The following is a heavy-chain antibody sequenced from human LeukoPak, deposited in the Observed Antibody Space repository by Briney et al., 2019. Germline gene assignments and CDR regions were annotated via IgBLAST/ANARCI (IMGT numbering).Heavy chain of an antibody. J-gene: IGHJ6*04. D-gene: IGHD3-10*01. Sequence: GGSLRLSCAASGFTFSSYGMHWVRQAPGKGLEWVAVISYDGSNKYYADSVKGRFTISRDNSKNTLYLQMNSLRAEDTAVYYCAKSHITMVRVSMDVWGKGTTVTVSS. V-gene: IGHV3-30*18. CDR2: ISYDGSNK. CDR3: AKSHITMVRVSMDV. CDR1: GFTFSSYG.